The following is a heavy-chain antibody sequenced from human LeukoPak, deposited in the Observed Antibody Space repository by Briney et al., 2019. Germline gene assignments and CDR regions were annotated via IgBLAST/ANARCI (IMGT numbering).Heavy chain of an antibody. J-gene: IGHJ4*02. V-gene: IGHV3-21*01. D-gene: IGHD1-1*01. Sequence: GGSLRLSCAASGFTFSSYAMSWVRQAPGKGLEWVSSISGDSTYIYSAGSVKGRFTISRDNAQASLYLQMNSLRADDTAVYYCARVSGRLERQSDLDYWGQGTLVIVSS. CDR3: ARVSGRLERQSDLDY. CDR2: ISGDSTYI. CDR1: GFTFSSYA.